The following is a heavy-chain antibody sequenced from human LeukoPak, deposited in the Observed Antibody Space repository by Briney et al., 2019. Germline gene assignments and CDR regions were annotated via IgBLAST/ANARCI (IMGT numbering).Heavy chain of an antibody. J-gene: IGHJ4*02. V-gene: IGHV3-21*01. CDR3: ARGEYGSGSYHIDY. CDR2: ISSSSSYI. CDR1: GFTFSTFA. Sequence: GGSLRLSCAASGFTFSTFAMHWVRLSPGKGLEWVSSISSSSSYIYYADSVKGRFTISRDNAKNSLYLQMNSLRAEDTAVYYCARGEYGSGSYHIDYWGQGTLVTVSS. D-gene: IGHD3-10*01.